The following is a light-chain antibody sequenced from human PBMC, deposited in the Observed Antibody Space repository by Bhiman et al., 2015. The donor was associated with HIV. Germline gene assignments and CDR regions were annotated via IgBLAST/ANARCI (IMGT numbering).Light chain of an antibody. CDR3: GSYTKSKTFI. J-gene: IGLJ2*01. CDR1: SSDIGFYDY. CDR2: DVR. Sequence: QSALTQPASMSGSPGQSITISCTGTSSDIGFYDYVSWYQQHPGKAPKLIIYDVRKRPSGVPLRFSGSKSGNTASLTISGLQAEDEADYYCGSYTKSKTFIFGGGTKLTVL. V-gene: IGLV2-14*03.